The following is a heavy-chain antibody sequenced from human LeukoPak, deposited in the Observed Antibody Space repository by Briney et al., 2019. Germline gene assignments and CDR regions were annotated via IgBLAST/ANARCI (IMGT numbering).Heavy chain of an antibody. D-gene: IGHD5-12*01. J-gene: IGHJ4*02. Sequence: GGSLRLPCAASGLTVSSNYMSWVRQAPGKGLEWVSLIYSGSSTYYAGSVKGRFTISRDKSKNTLYLQMSSLRVEDTAVYYCAMGAIVATIDYWGQGTLVTVSS. CDR3: AMGAIVATIDY. CDR1: GLTVSSNY. V-gene: IGHV3-66*01. CDR2: IYSGSST.